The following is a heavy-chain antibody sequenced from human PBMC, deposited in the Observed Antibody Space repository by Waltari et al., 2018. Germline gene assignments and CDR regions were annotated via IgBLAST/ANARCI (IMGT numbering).Heavy chain of an antibody. V-gene: IGHV4-38-2*02. CDR2: IYHSGST. J-gene: IGHJ5*02. CDR1: GYSISSGYY. D-gene: IGHD3-3*01. Sequence: QVQLQESGPGLVQPSETLSLTCAVSGYSISSGYYWGWIRQPPGKGLEWIGSIYHSGSTYYNPSLKSRVTISVDTSKNQFSLKLSSVTAADTAVYYCAREGNYDFWSAPNNWFDPWGQGTLVTVSS. CDR3: AREGNYDFWSAPNNWFDP.